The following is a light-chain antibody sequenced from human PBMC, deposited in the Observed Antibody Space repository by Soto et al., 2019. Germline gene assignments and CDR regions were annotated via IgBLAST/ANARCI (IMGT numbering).Light chain of an antibody. V-gene: IGLV2-14*01. CDR3: SSYTSSSTLV. Sequence: QSVLAQPASVSGCPGQSITISCPGTSSDVGGYNYVSWYQQHPGKAPKLMIYDVSNRPSGVSNRFTGSKSGNTASLTISGLQAEDEADYYCSSYTSSSTLVFGTGTKVTVL. CDR1: SSDVGGYNY. J-gene: IGLJ1*01. CDR2: DVS.